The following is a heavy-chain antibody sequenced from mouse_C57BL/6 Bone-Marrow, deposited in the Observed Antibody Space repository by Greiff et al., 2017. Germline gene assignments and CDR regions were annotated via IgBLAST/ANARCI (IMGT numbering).Heavy chain of an antibody. V-gene: IGHV1-81*01. CDR1: GYTFTSYG. CDR3: ARKGPITTVGV. CDR2: IYPRSGNT. D-gene: IGHD1-1*01. Sequence: QVQLQQSGAELARPGASVKLSCKASGYTFTSYGISWVKQRTGQGLEWIGEIYPRSGNTYYNEKFKGKATLTADKSSSPAYMELRSLTSEDSAVYFCARKGPITTVGVWGTGTTVTVSS. J-gene: IGHJ1*03.